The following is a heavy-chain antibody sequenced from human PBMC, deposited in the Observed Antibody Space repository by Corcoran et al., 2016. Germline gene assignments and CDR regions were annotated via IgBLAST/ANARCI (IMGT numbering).Heavy chain of an antibody. CDR2: IYPGDSDT. V-gene: IGHV5-51*01. D-gene: IGHD2-2*01. CDR3: ARASGDCSSTSCLQNWFDP. CDR1: GYSFTSYW. Sequence: EVQLVQSGAEVKKPGESLKISCKGSGYSFTSYWIGCVRQMPGKGLEWMGIIYPGDSDTRYSPSFQGQVTISADKSISTAYLQWSSLKASDTAMYYSARASGDCSSTSCLQNWFDPWGQGTLVTVSS. J-gene: IGHJ5*02.